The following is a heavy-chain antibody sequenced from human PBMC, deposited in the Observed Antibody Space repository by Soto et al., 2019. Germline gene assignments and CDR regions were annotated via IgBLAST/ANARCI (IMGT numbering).Heavy chain of an antibody. CDR2: IYYSGST. CDR3: ASTSGYSSSWYVPKKTLFYYYYGMDV. J-gene: IGHJ6*02. V-gene: IGHV4-39*01. CDR1: GGSISSSSYY. Sequence: SETLSLTCTVSGGSISSSSYYWGWIRQPPGKGLEWIGSIYYSGSTYYNPSLKSRVTISVDTSKNQFSLKLSSVTAADTALYYCASTSGYSSSWYVPKKTLFYYYYGMDVWGQGTTVTVSS. D-gene: IGHD6-13*01.